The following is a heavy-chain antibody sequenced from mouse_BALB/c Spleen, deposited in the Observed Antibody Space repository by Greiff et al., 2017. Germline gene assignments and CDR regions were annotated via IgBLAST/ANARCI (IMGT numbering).Heavy chain of an antibody. Sequence: DVKLVESGGGLVKPGGSLKLSCAASGFAFSSYDMSWVRQTPEKRLEWVAYISSGGGSTYYPDTVKGRFTISRDNAKNTLYLQMSSLKSEDTAMYYCARHYGNFDVWGAGTTVTVSS. V-gene: IGHV5-12-1*01. J-gene: IGHJ1*01. CDR3: ARHYGNFDV. CDR1: GFAFSSYD. CDR2: ISSGGGST. D-gene: IGHD1-1*02.